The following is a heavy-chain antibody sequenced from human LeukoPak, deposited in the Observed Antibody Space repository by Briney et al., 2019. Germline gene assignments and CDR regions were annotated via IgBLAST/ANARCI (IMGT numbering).Heavy chain of an antibody. D-gene: IGHD3-10*02. CDR1: GFMFNTYW. CDR2: IKQDGNEK. J-gene: IGHJ6*04. CDR3: AELGITMIGGV. Sequence: PGGSLRLSCAASGFMFNTYWMSWVRQAPGKGLEWVANIKQDGNEKYYADSVKGRFTISRDNAKNSLYLQMNSLRAEDTAVYYCAELGITMIGGVWGKGTTVTISS. V-gene: IGHV3-7*01.